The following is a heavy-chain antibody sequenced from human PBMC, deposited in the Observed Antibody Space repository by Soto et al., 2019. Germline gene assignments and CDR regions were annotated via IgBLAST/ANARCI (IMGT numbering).Heavy chain of an antibody. D-gene: IGHD6-25*01. CDR3: ARGSGDYYYGMDV. V-gene: IGHV4-38-2*01. CDR2: IYQSGTT. J-gene: IGHJ6*02. Sequence: PSETLSLTCGVSGYSIRSGYYCGWIRQPPGKGLEWIGSIYQSGTTYYNASPKSRITISVDTSKNQFSLTLSSVTAAETAVYYCARGSGDYYYGMDVWGQGTTVTVSS. CDR1: GYSIRSGYY.